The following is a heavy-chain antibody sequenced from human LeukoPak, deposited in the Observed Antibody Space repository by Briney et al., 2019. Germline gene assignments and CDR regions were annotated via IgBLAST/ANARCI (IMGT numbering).Heavy chain of an antibody. CDR1: GCTFTGYY. CDR3: ARGTSSGWHPYFDY. D-gene: IGHD6-19*01. Sequence: ASVKVSCKASGCTFTGYYMHWVRQAPGQGLEWMGWINPNSGGTNYAQKFQGRVTMTRDTSISTAYMELSRLRSDDTAVYYCARGTSSGWHPYFDYWGQGTLVTVSS. CDR2: INPNSGGT. J-gene: IGHJ4*02. V-gene: IGHV1-2*02.